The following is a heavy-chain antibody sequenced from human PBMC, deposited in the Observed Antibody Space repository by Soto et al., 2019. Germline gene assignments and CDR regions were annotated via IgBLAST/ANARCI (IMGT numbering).Heavy chain of an antibody. J-gene: IGHJ3*02. CDR3: ARVRLTMIVVVTPSGAFDI. CDR1: GGSISSGGYY. D-gene: IGHD3-22*01. V-gene: IGHV4-31*03. Sequence: SETLSLTCTVSGGSISSGGYYWSWIRLHPGKGLEWIGYIYYSGSTYYNPSLKSRVTISVDTSKNQFSLKLSSVTAADTAVYYCARVRLTMIVVVTPSGAFDIWGQGTMVTVSS. CDR2: IYYSGST.